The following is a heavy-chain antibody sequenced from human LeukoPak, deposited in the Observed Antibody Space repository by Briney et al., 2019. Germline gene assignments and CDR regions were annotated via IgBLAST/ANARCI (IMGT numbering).Heavy chain of an antibody. CDR3: AKTPSRVVVPAAMPFDY. CDR1: GFTFSTYG. CDR2: IRYDGNNK. J-gene: IGHJ4*02. Sequence: PGGSLRLSCAASGFTFSTYGMHWVRQAPGKGLEWVARIRYDGNNKYYADAVKGRFTISRGTSKNTMYLHMNSLRAEDAAVYYCAKTPSRVVVPAAMPFDYWGQGTLVTVSS. V-gene: IGHV3-30*02. D-gene: IGHD2-2*01.